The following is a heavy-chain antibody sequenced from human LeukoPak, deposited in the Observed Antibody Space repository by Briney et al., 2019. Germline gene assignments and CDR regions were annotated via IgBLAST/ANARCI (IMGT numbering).Heavy chain of an antibody. D-gene: IGHD2-15*01. CDR1: GYTFTSYY. CDR2: INPSGDNT. CDR3: ARIRDNNYFDY. V-gene: IGHV1-46*01. Sequence: ASVKVSCKASGYTFTSYYMYWVRQAPGQGLEWMGIINPSGDNTNYAQKFQGRVTMTRDMSTSTVYMELSSLRSEDTAVYYCARIRDNNYFDYWGQGTLVTVSS. J-gene: IGHJ4*02.